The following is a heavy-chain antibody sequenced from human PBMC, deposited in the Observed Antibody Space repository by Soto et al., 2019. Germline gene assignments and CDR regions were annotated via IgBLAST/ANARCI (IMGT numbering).Heavy chain of an antibody. J-gene: IGHJ4*02. CDR2: ISAYDGNT. CDR1: GYTFTSYG. D-gene: IGHD2-21*02. CDR3: ARYCGGDCFTD. V-gene: IGHV1-18*01. Sequence: QVQLVQSGAEVKKPGASVKVSCKASGYTFTSYGINWVRQAPGQGLEWMGWISAYDGNTDYEQNLQGRVTMTTETSTSTAYMELSSLRSDDTAVYYCARYCGGDCFTDWGQGTLVTVSS.